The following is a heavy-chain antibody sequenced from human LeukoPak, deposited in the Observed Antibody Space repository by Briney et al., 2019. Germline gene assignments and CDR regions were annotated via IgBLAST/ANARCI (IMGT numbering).Heavy chain of an antibody. CDR2: ISYDGSNK. J-gene: IGHJ5*02. V-gene: IGHV3-30*04. CDR3: ARSLGGIVDP. D-gene: IGHD3-16*01. CDR1: GFTFSSYA. Sequence: PGGSLRLSWAASGFTFSSYAMHWVRQAPGKGLEWVAVISYDGSNKYYADSVKGRFTISRDNSKDTLYLQMNSLRAEDTAVYYCARSLGGIVDPWGQGTLVTVSS.